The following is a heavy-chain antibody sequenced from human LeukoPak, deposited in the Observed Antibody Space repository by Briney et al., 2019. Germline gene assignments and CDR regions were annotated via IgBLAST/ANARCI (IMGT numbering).Heavy chain of an antibody. CDR3: ARGTADAAMVNNY. D-gene: IGHD5-18*01. CDR1: GYTFTSYG. CDR2: MNPNSGNT. J-gene: IGHJ4*02. V-gene: IGHV1-8*02. Sequence: ASVKVSCKASGYTFTSYGINWVRQATGQGLEWMGWMNPNSGNTGYAQKFQGRVTMTRNTSISTAYMELSSLRSEDTAVYYCARGTADAAMVNNYWGQGTLVTVSS.